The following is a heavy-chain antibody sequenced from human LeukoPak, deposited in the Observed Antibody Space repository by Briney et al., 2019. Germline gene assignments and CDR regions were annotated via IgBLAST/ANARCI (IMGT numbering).Heavy chain of an antibody. J-gene: IGHJ4*02. CDR1: GFTFSSYV. CDR3: ARAPGGLLWFGQLL. CDR2: ISYDGSNE. D-gene: IGHD3-10*01. V-gene: IGHV3-30*14. Sequence: PGGSLRLSCAASGFTFSSYVMHWVRQAPGKGLEWVAIISYDGSNEYYADSVKGRFTISRDSSENTVYLQMNTLTTEDTAMYYCARAPGGLLWFGQLLWGQGTLVTVSS.